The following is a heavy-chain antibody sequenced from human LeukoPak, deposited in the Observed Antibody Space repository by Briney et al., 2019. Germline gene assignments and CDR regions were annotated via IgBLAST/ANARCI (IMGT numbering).Heavy chain of an antibody. V-gene: IGHV4-59*01. D-gene: IGHD3-10*01. J-gene: IGHJ5*02. CDR1: GGSIGTYY. CDR2: IYYTGST. CDR3: ARGSVRGEFDP. Sequence: SETLSLTCTLSGGSIGTYYWSWVRQPAGKGLEWIGYIYYTGSTDYNPSLKSRVTMSVDTSKNQFSLKLSSVTAADTAVYSCARGSVRGEFDPWGQGTLVTVSS.